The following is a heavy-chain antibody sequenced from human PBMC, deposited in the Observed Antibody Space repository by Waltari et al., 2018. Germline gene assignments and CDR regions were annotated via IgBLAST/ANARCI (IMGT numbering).Heavy chain of an antibody. V-gene: IGHV4-39*01. CDR1: GGSIYSSNYY. J-gene: IGHJ4*02. Sequence: QLQLQQSGPGLVKPSETLSLTCTVSGGSIYSSNYYWGWIRQPPGKELEWIGSIYYSGTTYYNPALKSRVTISGDTSKNQFSLKLTSVTAADTAVYYCVRTDTTGYYPYWGQGTPVTVSS. D-gene: IGHD3-22*01. CDR3: VRTDTTGYYPY. CDR2: IYYSGTT.